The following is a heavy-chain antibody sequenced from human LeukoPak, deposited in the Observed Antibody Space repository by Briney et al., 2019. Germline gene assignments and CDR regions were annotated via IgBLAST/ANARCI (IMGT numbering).Heavy chain of an antibody. CDR3: ARVAVAGTRPIDY. J-gene: IGHJ4*02. CDR1: GGSFSGYY. V-gene: IGHV4-34*01. D-gene: IGHD6-19*01. Sequence: SSETLSLTCAVYGGSFSGYYWSWIRQPPGKGLEWIGEINHSGSTNYNPSLKSRVTISVDTSKYQFSLKLSSVTAADTAVYYCARVAVAGTRPIDYWGQGTLVTVSS. CDR2: INHSGST.